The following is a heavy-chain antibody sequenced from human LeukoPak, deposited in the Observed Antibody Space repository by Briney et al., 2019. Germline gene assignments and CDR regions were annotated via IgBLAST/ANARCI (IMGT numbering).Heavy chain of an antibody. CDR1: GYTFTSYY. V-gene: IGHV1-46*01. J-gene: IGHJ4*02. D-gene: IGHD6-6*01. CDR3: ARDGPIAARSYYFDY. Sequence: ASVKVSCKASGYTFTSYYMHWVRQAPGQGLEWMGIINPSGGSTSYAQKFQGRVTMTRDTSTSTVYTELSSLRSEDTAVYYCARDGPIAARSYYFDYWGQGTLVTVSS. CDR2: INPSGGST.